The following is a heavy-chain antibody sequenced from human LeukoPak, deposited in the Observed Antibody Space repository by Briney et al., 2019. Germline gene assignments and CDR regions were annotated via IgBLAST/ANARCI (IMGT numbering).Heavy chain of an antibody. CDR3: ARDLEWYYYYMDV. D-gene: IGHD3-3*01. J-gene: IGHJ6*03. CDR1: GGSISSGSYY. Sequence: SETLSLTCTVSGGSISSGSYYWSWIRQPAGKGLEWIGRIYTSGSTKYNPSLKSRVTISVDTSKNQFSLKLSSVTAADTAVYYCARDLEWYYYYMDVWGKGTTVTVSS. V-gene: IGHV4-61*02. CDR2: IYTSGST.